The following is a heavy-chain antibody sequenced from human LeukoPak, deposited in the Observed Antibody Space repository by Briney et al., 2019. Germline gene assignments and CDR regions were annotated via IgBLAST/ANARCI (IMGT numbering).Heavy chain of an antibody. CDR3: ARAPGGYWYDY. D-gene: IGHD3-10*01. CDR2: INHSGST. J-gene: IGHJ4*02. CDR1: GGSFSGYY. V-gene: IGHV4-34*01. Sequence: PSETLSLTCAVYGGSFSGYYWSWIRQPPGKGLEWIGEINHSGSTNYNPSLKSRVTISVDTSKNQFSLKLSSVTAADTAVYYCARAPGGYWYDYWGQGTLVTVSS.